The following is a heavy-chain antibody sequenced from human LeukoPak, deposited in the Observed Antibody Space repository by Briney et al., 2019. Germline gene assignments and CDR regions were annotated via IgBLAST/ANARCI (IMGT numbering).Heavy chain of an antibody. CDR3: ARAKTFYYDSSGYLSI. CDR1: GFSFSTCA. V-gene: IGHV3-48*04. D-gene: IGHD3-22*01. J-gene: IGHJ3*02. Sequence: GGSLRLSCAASGFSFSTCAMNWVRQAPGKGLEWVSYISSSGSTIYYADSVKGRFTISRDNAKSSLYLQMNSLRAEDTAVYYCARAKTFYYDSSGYLSIWGQGTMVTVSS. CDR2: ISSSGSTI.